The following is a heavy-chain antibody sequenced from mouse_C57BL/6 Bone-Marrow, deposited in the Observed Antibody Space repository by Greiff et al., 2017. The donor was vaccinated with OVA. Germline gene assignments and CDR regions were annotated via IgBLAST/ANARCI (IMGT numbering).Heavy chain of an antibody. CDR3: ARDGGYWYFDV. V-gene: IGHV5-4*01. CDR2: LSDGGSYT. J-gene: IGHJ1*03. CDR1: GFTFSSYA. Sequence: EVKLMESGGGLVKPGGSLKLSCAASGFTFSSYAMSWVRQTPEKRLEWVATLSDGGSYTYYPDNVKGRFTISRDNAKNNLYLQMSHLKSEDTAMYYCARDGGYWYFDVWGTGTTVTVSS.